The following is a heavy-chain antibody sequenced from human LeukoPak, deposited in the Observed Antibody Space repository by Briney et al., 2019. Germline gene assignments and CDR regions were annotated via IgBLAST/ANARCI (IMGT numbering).Heavy chain of an antibody. CDR3: AKDAKPSFVRGQAPNWQFDL. J-gene: IGHJ2*01. CDR1: GFTFSDYA. Sequence: QPGRSLTLSCTASGFTFSDYAMHWARQAPGKGLEWVAVKSFDGTNEDSADSVQGRFIVSRDNSKNTLYLQLNNLRVEDTAMYYCAKDAKPSFVRGQAPNWQFDLWGRGTLVIVSS. V-gene: IGHV3-30*18. CDR2: KSFDGTNE. D-gene: IGHD3-10*01.